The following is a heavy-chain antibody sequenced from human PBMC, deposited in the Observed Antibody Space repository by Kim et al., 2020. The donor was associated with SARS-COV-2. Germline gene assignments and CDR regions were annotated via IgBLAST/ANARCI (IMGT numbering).Heavy chain of an antibody. CDR2: VYYSGTT. V-gene: IGHV4-59*13. CDR3: ARVREAPNWVDP. CDR1: GGSISTYY. J-gene: IGHJ5*02. Sequence: SETLSLTCNVSGGSISTYYWSWIRQSPGKGLEWIGYVYYSGTTNYNPSLKSRVTISVDTSKHQLSLKMTSVTAADTAVYYCARVREAPNWVDPWGQGTLV.